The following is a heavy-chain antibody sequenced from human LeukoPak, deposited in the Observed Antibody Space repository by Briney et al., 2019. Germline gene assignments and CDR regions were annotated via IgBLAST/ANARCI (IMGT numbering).Heavy chain of an antibody. CDR2: ISAYNGNT. Sequence: ASVKVSCKASGYTFTGYYMHWVRQAPGQGLEWMGWISAYNGNTNYAQKLQGRVTITTDTSTSTAYMELRSLRSDDTAVYYCARDLPRGGSGGDYWGQGTLVTVSS. D-gene: IGHD5-12*01. CDR3: ARDLPRGGSGGDY. J-gene: IGHJ4*02. V-gene: IGHV1-18*04. CDR1: GYTFTGYY.